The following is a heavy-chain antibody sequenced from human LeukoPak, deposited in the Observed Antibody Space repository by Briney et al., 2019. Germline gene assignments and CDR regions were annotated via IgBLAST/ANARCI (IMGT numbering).Heavy chain of an antibody. CDR2: INHSGST. CDR3: ARRLWLGELSFDY. CDR1: GGSFSDYY. D-gene: IGHD3-10*01. V-gene: IGHV4-34*01. J-gene: IGHJ4*02. Sequence: SETLSLTCGVYGGSFSDYYWSWIRQPPGKGLEWVGEINHSGSTNYNPSLKSRITISVDTSNNQFSLKLSSVTAADTAVYYCARRLWLGELSFDYWGQGILVTVFS.